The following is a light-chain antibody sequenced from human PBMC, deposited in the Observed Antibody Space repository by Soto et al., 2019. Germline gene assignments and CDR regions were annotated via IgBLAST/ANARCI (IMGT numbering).Light chain of an antibody. V-gene: IGKV3-20*01. CDR1: QSVSSTY. CDR2: GAS. J-gene: IGKJ4*01. CDR3: QQYGSVPIT. Sequence: EIVLTQSPGTLSLSPGERATLSCRASQSVSSTYLAWYQQNPGQGPRLLIYGASSRATGIPDRFSGSGSGTDFTLTISRLEPEDFAVYYCQQYGSVPITFGAGTKVEI.